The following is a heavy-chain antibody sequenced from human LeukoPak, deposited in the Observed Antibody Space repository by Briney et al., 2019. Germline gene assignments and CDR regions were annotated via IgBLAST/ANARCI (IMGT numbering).Heavy chain of an antibody. CDR1: QFKFNNYG. CDR2: ITGSGGRT. CDR3: ARRGHGYGSPFDY. Sequence: GGSLRLSCATSQFKFNNYGMTWVRQGPGKGLEWVSSITGSGGRTQYADSVQGRFTISRDNSKNTLYLQMNSLRAEDTAVYYCARRGHGYGSPFDYWGQGTLVTVSS. J-gene: IGHJ4*02. D-gene: IGHD5-18*01. V-gene: IGHV3-23*01.